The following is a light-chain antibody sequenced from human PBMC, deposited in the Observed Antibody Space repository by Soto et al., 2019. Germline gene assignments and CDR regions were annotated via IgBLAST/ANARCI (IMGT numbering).Light chain of an antibody. V-gene: IGKV3-20*01. CDR1: QSVSSTY. CDR2: GAS. Sequence: EIVLTQSPGTLALSPGERATLSCRASQSVSSTYLAWYQQNPGQAPRLLIYGASSRATGIPDRFSGSGSGTDFTLTISRLEPEDFALYYCQQHDILPITFGQGTLLEI. CDR3: QQHDILPIT. J-gene: IGKJ5*01.